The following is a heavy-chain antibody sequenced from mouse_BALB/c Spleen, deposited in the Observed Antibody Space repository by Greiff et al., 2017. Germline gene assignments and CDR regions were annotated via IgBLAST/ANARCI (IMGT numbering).Heavy chain of an antibody. J-gene: IGHJ3*01. Sequence: EVKVVESGGGLVQPGGSRKLSCAASGFTFSSFGMHWVRQAPEKGLEWVAYISSGSSTIYYADTVKGRFTISRDNPKNTLFLQMTSLRSEDTAMYYCARSYYYGSSYAFAYWGQGTLVTVSA. CDR3: ARSYYYGSSYAFAY. V-gene: IGHV5-17*02. CDR1: GFTFSSFG. CDR2: ISSGSSTI. D-gene: IGHD1-1*01.